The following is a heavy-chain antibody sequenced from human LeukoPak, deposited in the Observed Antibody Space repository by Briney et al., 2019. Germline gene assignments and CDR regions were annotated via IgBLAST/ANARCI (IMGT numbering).Heavy chain of an antibody. J-gene: IGHJ6*03. CDR3: ARGVGATISYYHYYIDV. CDR2: INPNSGDT. D-gene: IGHD1-26*01. Sequence: GASVKVSCKTSGYTFTGYYTHWVRQAPGQGLEWMGWINPNSGDTNYAQKFQGRVTITRNTSISTVYMELSSLRSEDTAVYYCARGVGATISYYHYYIDVWGKGTTVTASS. CDR1: GYTFTGYY. V-gene: IGHV1-2*02.